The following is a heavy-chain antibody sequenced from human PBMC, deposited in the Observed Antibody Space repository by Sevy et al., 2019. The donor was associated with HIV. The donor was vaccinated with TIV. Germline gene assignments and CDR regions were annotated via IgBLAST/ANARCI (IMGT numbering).Heavy chain of an antibody. V-gene: IGHV1-69*13. CDR1: GGTFRSCA. CDR2: IIPIFGTA. J-gene: IGHJ6*02. CDR3: AGARGVSRVVECLPRGDYYGMDV. D-gene: IGHD3-3*01. Sequence: ASVKVSCKAAGGTFRSCAFGWVRQAPGQGLEWMGGIIPIFGTANYAQKFQGRVTITADESTSTAYMELSSLRSEDTAVYYCAGARGVSRVVECLPRGDYYGMDVWGQGTTVTVSS.